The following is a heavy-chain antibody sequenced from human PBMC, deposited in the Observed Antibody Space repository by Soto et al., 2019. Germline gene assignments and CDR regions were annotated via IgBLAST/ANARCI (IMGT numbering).Heavy chain of an antibody. J-gene: IGHJ4*02. CDR3: ARLLPSSSWSIFDY. CDR1: GGSVSSGSSY. V-gene: IGHV4-61*01. Sequence: PSETLSLTCTVSGGSVSSGSSYWSWIRQPPGKGLEWIGYIYYSGNTNWKPSLTSRVTISVDTSKNQLSLKLSSVTAADTVVYYCARLLPSSSWSIFDYWGQGILVTVSS. D-gene: IGHD6-13*01. CDR2: IYYSGNT.